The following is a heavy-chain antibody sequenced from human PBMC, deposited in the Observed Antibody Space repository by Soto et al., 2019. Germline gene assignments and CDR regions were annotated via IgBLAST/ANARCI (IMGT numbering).Heavy chain of an antibody. CDR1: GDSVSSNSAS. V-gene: IGHV6-1*01. CDR2: TYYRSKWYN. CDR3: ASELELAFDI. J-gene: IGHJ3*02. D-gene: IGHD1-7*01. Sequence: QTLSLTCAISGDSVSSNSASWNWIRQSPSRGLEWLGRTYYRSKWYNDYAVSVKRRITINPDTSKNQFSLQLNSVTPEDKAVYYCASELELAFDIWGQGTMVTLS.